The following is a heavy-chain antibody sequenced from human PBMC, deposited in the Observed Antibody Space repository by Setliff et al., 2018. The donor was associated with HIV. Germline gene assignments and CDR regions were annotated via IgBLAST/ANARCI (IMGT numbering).Heavy chain of an antibody. V-gene: IGHV3-11*04. CDR1: GFTFSDYY. Sequence: PGGSLRLSCAASGFTFSDYYMSWIRQAPGKGLEWVSYISSSGSTIYYADSVKGRFTISRDNAKNSLYLQMNSLRAEDTAVYYCARDRSVATIAFDIWGQGTMVTVSS. D-gene: IGHD5-12*01. CDR3: ARDRSVATIAFDI. J-gene: IGHJ3*02. CDR2: ISSSGSTI.